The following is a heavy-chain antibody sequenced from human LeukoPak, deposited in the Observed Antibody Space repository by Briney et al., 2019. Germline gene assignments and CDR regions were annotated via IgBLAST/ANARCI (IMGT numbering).Heavy chain of an antibody. J-gene: IGHJ4*02. CDR3: AKDLRWLVRPWEFFGY. V-gene: IGHV3-23*01. CDR1: GFTFSSYA. D-gene: IGHD6-19*01. CDR2: ISGSGGST. Sequence: GGSLRLSCAASGFTFSSYAMSWVRQAPGKGLEWVSTISGSGGSTYYADSVKGRFTISRDNSKNTLYLQMNSLRAEDTAVYYCAKDLRWLVRPWEFFGYWGQGTLVTVSS.